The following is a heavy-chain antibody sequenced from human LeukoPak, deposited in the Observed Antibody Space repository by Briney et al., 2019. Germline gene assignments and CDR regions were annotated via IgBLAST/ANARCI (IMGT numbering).Heavy chain of an antibody. CDR3: ARGGQSSGWYFYGY. CDR2: INHSGST. CDR1: GGSFSGYY. V-gene: IGHV4-34*01. Sequence: SETLSLTCAVYGGSFSGYYWSWIRQPPGKGLEWIGEINHSGSTNYNPSLKSRVTISVDTSKNQFSLKLSSVTAADTAVYYCARGGQSSGWYFYGYWGQGTLVTVSS. D-gene: IGHD6-19*01. J-gene: IGHJ4*02.